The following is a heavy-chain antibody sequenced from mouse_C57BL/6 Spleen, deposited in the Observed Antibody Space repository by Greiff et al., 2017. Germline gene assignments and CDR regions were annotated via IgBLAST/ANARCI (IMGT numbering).Heavy chain of an antibody. D-gene: IGHD1-1*01. J-gene: IGHJ2*01. Sequence: VQLKQSGPGHVKPSPSLSLTCSVTGYSITSGYYWNWIRQFPGNKLEWMGYISYDGSNNYNPSLKNRISINRNTSKNQFFLKLNSVTTEDTATYYYASPIITTVGVYFDYWCQGTTLTVSS. CDR1: GYSITSGYY. CDR2: ISYDGSN. V-gene: IGHV3-6*01. CDR3: ASPIITTVGVYFDY.